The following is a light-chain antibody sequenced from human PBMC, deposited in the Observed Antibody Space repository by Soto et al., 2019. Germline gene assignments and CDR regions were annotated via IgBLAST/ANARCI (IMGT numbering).Light chain of an antibody. V-gene: IGLV3-1*01. CDR1: KLGDKY. CDR3: QAWDSNTAV. CDR2: EDT. Sequence: SSELTQPPSVSVSPGQTASITCSGDKLGDKYACWYQQKPGQSPVLVMYEDTKRPSGIPERFSGSNSGNTATLTISGTQAMDEADYYCQAWDSNTAVFGGGTKLTVL. J-gene: IGLJ2*01.